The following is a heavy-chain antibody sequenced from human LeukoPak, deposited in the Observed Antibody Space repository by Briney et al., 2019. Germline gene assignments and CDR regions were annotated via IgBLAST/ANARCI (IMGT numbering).Heavy chain of an antibody. CDR2: ISRSGNNT. CDR1: GFTFSSYA. V-gene: IGHV3-23*01. Sequence: GGSLRLSCAASGFTFSSYAMSWVRQAPGKGLEWVSAISRSGNNTYYTDSVRGRFTISRDNSKNTLYLQMNSLRAEDTSLYYCSKKGVTPFCHLGQGTLVT. D-gene: IGHD3-10*01. J-gene: IGHJ4*01. CDR3: SKKGVTPFCH.